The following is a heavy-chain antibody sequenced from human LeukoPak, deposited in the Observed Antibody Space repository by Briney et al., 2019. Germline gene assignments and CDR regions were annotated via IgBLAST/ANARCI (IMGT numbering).Heavy chain of an antibody. Sequence: SETLSLTCAVYGGSFSGYYWSWIRQPPGKGLEWIGEINHSGSTNYNPSLKSRVTISVDTSKNQFSLKLSSVTAADTAVYYCARGGMYSSYSYWGQGTLVTLSS. CDR3: ARGGMYSSYSY. D-gene: IGHD6-19*01. V-gene: IGHV4-34*01. CDR1: GGSFSGYY. J-gene: IGHJ4*02. CDR2: INHSGST.